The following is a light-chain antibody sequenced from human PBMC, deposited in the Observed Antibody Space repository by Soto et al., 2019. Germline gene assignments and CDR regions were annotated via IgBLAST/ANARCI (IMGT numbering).Light chain of an antibody. V-gene: IGKV3-20*01. J-gene: IGKJ2*01. Sequence: EVVLTQSPGTLSLSPGERATLSCRASQSVSNNYLAWYQQKPGQGPRLLIFGSSDRATGIPDRFSGSGAGTDFSLPISSLEPEDFAVYYCQQYGSPPPYTFGQGTKLEIK. CDR3: QQYGSPPPYT. CDR1: QSVSNNY. CDR2: GSS.